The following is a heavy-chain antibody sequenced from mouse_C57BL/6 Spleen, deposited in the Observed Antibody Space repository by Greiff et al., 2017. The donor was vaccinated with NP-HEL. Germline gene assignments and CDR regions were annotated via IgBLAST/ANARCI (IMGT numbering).Heavy chain of an antibody. Sequence: EVQGVESGGGLVKPGGSLKLSCAASGFTFSDYGMHWVRQAPEKGLEWVAYISSGSSTIYYADTVKGRFTISRDNAKNTLFLQMTSLRSEDTAMYYCARMPDGYYAYYAMDYWGQGTSVTVSS. CDR2: ISSGSSTI. J-gene: IGHJ4*01. V-gene: IGHV5-17*01. CDR3: ARMPDGYYAYYAMDY. D-gene: IGHD2-3*01. CDR1: GFTFSDYG.